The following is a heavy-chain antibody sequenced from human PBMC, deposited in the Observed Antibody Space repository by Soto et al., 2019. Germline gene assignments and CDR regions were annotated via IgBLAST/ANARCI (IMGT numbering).Heavy chain of an antibody. CDR3: ALFNFGYYDSSGYHHFDY. J-gene: IGHJ4*02. Sequence: SETLSLTCTVSGGSISSYYWSWIRQPPGKGLEWIGYIYYSGSTTYNPSLKSRVTISVYTSKNQFSLKLSSVTAADTAVYYCALFNFGYYDSSGYHHFDYWGQGTLVTVSS. CDR1: GGSISSYY. CDR2: IYYSGST. V-gene: IGHV4-59*01. D-gene: IGHD3-22*01.